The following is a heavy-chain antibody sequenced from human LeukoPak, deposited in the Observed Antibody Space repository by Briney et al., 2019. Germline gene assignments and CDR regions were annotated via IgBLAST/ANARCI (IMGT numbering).Heavy chain of an antibody. Sequence: SETLSLTCTVSGVSISSYYWSWIRQPAGKGLEWIGRIHTSGSTSGSTNYNPSLKSRVTMSVDTSKNQFSLKLSSVTAADTAVYYCARDDGYSGTYYTRFDYWGQGTLVTVSS. CDR3: ARDDGYSGTYYTRFDY. CDR2: IHTSGSTSGST. D-gene: IGHD1-26*01. CDR1: GVSISSYY. V-gene: IGHV4-4*07. J-gene: IGHJ4*02.